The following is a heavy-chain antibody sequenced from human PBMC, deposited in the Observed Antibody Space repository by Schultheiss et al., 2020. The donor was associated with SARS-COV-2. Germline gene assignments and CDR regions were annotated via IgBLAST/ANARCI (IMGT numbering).Heavy chain of an antibody. V-gene: IGHV1-2*02. CDR2: INPNSGGT. CDR1: GYTFSGYY. CDR3: ALHYVWGSYRPPGPYFQH. J-gene: IGHJ1*01. Sequence: ASVKVSCKASGYTFSGYYLHWVRQAPGQGLEWMGWINPNSGGTNYAQKFQGRVTMTRDTSISTAYMELSSLRSEDTAVYYCALHYVWGSYRPPGPYFQHWGQGTLVTVSS. D-gene: IGHD3-16*02.